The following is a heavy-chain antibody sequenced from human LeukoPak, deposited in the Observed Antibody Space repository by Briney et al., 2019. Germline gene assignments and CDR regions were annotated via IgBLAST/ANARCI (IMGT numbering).Heavy chain of an antibody. CDR3: AGTPSYCSGGSCYCNWFDP. CDR1: RYTFTSYG. V-gene: IGHV1-69*04. J-gene: IGHJ5*02. Sequence: ASVKLSRKASRYTFTSYGISWVRQAPGHGLEWMGRIIPIFGIANYAQKFQGRVTITADKSTSTAYMELSSLRSVDTAVYYCAGTPSYCSGGSCYCNWFDPWGQGTLVTVSS. CDR2: IIPIFGIA. D-gene: IGHD2-15*01.